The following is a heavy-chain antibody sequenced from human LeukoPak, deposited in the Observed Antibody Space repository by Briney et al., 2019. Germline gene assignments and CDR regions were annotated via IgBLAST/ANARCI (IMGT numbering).Heavy chain of an antibody. Sequence: GASLKVSCKGSGYMFTSYWIGWVRQMPGKGLEWMGIIYPGDSDTRYSPSFQGQVTISADKSISTAYLQWSSLKALDTAMYYCARHTTASGDHYYGMDVWGQGTTVTVSS. D-gene: IGHD1-26*01. CDR3: ARHTTASGDHYYGMDV. CDR1: GYMFTSYW. V-gene: IGHV5-51*01. CDR2: IYPGDSDT. J-gene: IGHJ6*02.